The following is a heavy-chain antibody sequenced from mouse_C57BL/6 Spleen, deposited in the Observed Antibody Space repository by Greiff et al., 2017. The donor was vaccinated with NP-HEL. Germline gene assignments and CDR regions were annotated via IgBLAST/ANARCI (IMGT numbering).Heavy chain of an antibody. Sequence: QVQLQQSGPGLVQPSQSLSITCTVSGFSLTSYGVHWVRQSPGKGLEWLGVIWRGGSTDYNAAFMSRLSILKDNSKSQVFFKMNSRQADDDAIYDCAKRYYGDARDYWGQGTSVTVSS. J-gene: IGHJ4*01. CDR1: GFSLTSYG. D-gene: IGHD1-1*01. V-gene: IGHV2-5*01. CDR3: AKRYYGDARDY. CDR2: IWRGGST.